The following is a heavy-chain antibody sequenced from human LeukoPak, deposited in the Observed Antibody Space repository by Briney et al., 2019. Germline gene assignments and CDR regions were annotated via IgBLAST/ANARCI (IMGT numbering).Heavy chain of an antibody. V-gene: IGHV1-2*06. Sequence: ASVKVSCKTSGYTFTGYYMHWVRQAPGQGLEWMGRINPKSGGTDYAQKFQGRVTMTRDTSISTAYMELSRLRSDDTAVYYCAAGIALTGNFFDYWGQRTLVTVSS. J-gene: IGHJ4*02. CDR1: GYTFTGYY. CDR2: INPKSGGT. CDR3: AAGIALTGNFFDY. D-gene: IGHD6-19*01.